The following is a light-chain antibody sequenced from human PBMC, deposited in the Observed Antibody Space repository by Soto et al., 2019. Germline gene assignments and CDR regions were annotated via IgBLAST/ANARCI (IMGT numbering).Light chain of an antibody. V-gene: IGKV3D-15*01. CDR1: QSVNIY. CDR2: GAS. J-gene: IGKJ4*01. Sequence: EIVMTQCPATLSVSPGERATLSCRASQSVNIYLAWYQQKPGQAPRLLIFGASSRATGIPARFSGSGSGTEFNLTISSLKSEDFAVYFCQQYDDWLRLTFGGGTKVDIK. CDR3: QQYDDWLRLT.